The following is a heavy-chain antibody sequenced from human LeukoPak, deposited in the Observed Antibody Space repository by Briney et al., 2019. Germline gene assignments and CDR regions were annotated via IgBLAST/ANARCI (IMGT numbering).Heavy chain of an antibody. CDR1: GYTFTGYY. Sequence: GASVKVSCKASGYTFTGYYMHWVRQAPGQGLEWMGWINPNSGGTNYAQKFQGRVTMTRDTSISTAYMELSRLRSDDTAVYYCARVSIRDCSSTSCYRLYYYYMDVWGKGTTVTVSS. V-gene: IGHV1-2*02. CDR2: INPNSGGT. J-gene: IGHJ6*03. CDR3: ARVSIRDCSSTSCYRLYYYYMDV. D-gene: IGHD2-2*02.